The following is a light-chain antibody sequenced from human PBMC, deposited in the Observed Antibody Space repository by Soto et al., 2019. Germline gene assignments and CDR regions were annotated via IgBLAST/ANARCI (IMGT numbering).Light chain of an antibody. Sequence: QSVLTHPRSACWTPGHRVTISCSGSSSNIGSNTVNWFQQVPGTAPKLLIYTNNQRPSGVPDRFSGSKSGTSASLAISGLQSQDEADYSCAAWDDSLNGYVFGAGTKV. CDR1: SSNIGSNT. V-gene: IGLV1-44*01. J-gene: IGLJ1*01. CDR3: AAWDDSLNGYV. CDR2: TNN.